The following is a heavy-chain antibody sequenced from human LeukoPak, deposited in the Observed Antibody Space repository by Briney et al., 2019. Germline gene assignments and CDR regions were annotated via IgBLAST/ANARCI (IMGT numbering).Heavy chain of an antibody. D-gene: IGHD2-15*01. CDR3: ARAHPLGYCSGGSCYSPFDY. Sequence: SETLSLTCAVYGGSFSGYYWSWIRQPPGKGLEWIGEINHSGSTNYNPSLKSRVTISVDTSKNQFSLKLSSVTAADTAVYYCARAHPLGYCSGGSCYSPFDYWGQGTLVTVSS. CDR1: GGSFSGYY. CDR2: INHSGST. V-gene: IGHV4-34*01. J-gene: IGHJ4*02.